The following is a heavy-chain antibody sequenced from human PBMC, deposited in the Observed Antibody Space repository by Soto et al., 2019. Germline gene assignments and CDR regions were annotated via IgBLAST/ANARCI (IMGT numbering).Heavy chain of an antibody. V-gene: IGHV3-48*03. CDR1: GFTFSSYE. D-gene: IGHD5-12*01. CDR3: TTRKQQRKTLNERRDGYNLDY. CDR2: ISSSGSTI. Sequence: GGSPILSCAASGFTFSSYEMNCVRQATGKGLLWISYISSSGSTIYYADSVKGRFTISRDNAKNSLYLQMNSLKTEDTAVYYCTTRKQQRKTLNERRDGYNLDYWGQGTLVTVSS. J-gene: IGHJ4*02.